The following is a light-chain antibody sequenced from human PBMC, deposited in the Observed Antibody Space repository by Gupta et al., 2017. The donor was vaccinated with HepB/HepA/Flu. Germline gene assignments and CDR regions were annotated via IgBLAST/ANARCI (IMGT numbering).Light chain of an antibody. Sequence: VTQEPSVTVSPGGLVTLTCGSNTGAVTNTYYPGWFLKKPGKAPMPLIYTTNNKHPWTPTRFSGSLLGDKAALTLSGALPEDEDEYYCDVNLGGAWVFGGGTKLTVL. V-gene: IGLV7-43*01. CDR2: TTN. CDR3: DVNLGGAWV. J-gene: IGLJ2*01. CDR1: TGAVTNTYY.